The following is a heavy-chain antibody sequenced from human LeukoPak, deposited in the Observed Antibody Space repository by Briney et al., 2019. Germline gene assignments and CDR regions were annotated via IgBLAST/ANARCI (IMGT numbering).Heavy chain of an antibody. V-gene: IGHV4-59*01. D-gene: IGHD6-13*01. CDR1: GGSISSYY. CDR2: IYYSGST. J-gene: IGHJ5*02. CDR3: ARKSEAAAGTFDP. Sequence: SETLSLTCTVSGGSISSYYWSWIRQPPGKGLEWIGYIYYSGSTNYNPSLKSRVTISVDTSKNQFFLKLSSVTAADTAVYYCARKSEAAAGTFDPWGQGTLVTVSS.